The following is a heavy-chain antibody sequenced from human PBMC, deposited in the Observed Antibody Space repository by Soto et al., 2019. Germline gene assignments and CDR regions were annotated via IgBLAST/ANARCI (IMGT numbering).Heavy chain of an antibody. Sequence: PSETLSLTCTVSGGSISSYYWCWIRQPPGKGLEWIGYIYYSGSTNYNPSLKSRVTISVDTSKNQFSLKLSSVTAADTAVYYCAGGHPRYYYYGMDVWGQGTTVTVSS. V-gene: IGHV4-59*08. CDR2: IYYSGST. J-gene: IGHJ6*02. CDR1: GGSISSYY. CDR3: AGGHPRYYYYGMDV. D-gene: IGHD3-16*01.